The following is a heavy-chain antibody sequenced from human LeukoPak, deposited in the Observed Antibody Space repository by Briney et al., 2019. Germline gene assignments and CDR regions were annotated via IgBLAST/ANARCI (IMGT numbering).Heavy chain of an antibody. CDR1: GFTFSSYW. D-gene: IGHD3-22*01. J-gene: IGHJ4*02. CDR2: ISADGSST. V-gene: IGHV3-74*01. Sequence: GGSLRLSCAVSGFTFSSYWMHWVRHAPGKGLVWVSRISADGSSTAYADSVKGRFTISRDNAKNTLYLQMNSLRAEDTAVYYCAKECASSGYYQGFDYWGQGTLVTVSS. CDR3: AKECASSGYYQGFDY.